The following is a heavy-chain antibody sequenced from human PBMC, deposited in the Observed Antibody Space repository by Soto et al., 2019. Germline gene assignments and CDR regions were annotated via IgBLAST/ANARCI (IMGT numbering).Heavy chain of an antibody. Sequence: SVKVSCKASGGTFSSYAISWVRQAPGQGLEWMGGIIPIFGTANYAQKFQGRVTITADESTSTAYMELSSLRSGDTAVYYCARGPRYSSSDYFDYWGQGTLVTVS. CDR2: IIPIFGTA. D-gene: IGHD6-6*01. V-gene: IGHV1-69*13. J-gene: IGHJ4*02. CDR3: ARGPRYSSSDYFDY. CDR1: GGTFSSYA.